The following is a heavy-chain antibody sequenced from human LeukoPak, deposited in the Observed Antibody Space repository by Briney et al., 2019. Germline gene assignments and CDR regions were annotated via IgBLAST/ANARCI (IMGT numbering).Heavy chain of an antibody. J-gene: IGHJ5*02. V-gene: IGHV4-59*12. CDR3: ARDRPPICSGGSCPPGNWFDP. CDR1: GGSISSYY. Sequence: SETLSLTCTVSGGSISSYYWSWFRQPPGKGLEWIGYIYSSGSTNYNPSLKSRVTISVDTSKNQFSLKLSSVTAADTAVYYCARDRPPICSGGSCPPGNWFDPWGQGTLVTVSS. CDR2: IYSSGST. D-gene: IGHD2-15*01.